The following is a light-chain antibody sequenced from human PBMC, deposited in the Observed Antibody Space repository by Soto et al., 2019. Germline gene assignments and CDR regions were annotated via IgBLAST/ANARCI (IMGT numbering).Light chain of an antibody. J-gene: IGLJ2*01. V-gene: IGLV2-11*01. CDR3: CSYAGSYTLL. Sequence: QSALTQPRSVSGSPGQSVTISCTGTSSDVGGYNDVSWYQQHPGKAPKLMIYDVSKRPSGVPDRFSGSKSGNTASLTISGLPAEEEADYYCCSYAGSYTLLFGGGTKLTVL. CDR2: DVS. CDR1: SSDVGGYND.